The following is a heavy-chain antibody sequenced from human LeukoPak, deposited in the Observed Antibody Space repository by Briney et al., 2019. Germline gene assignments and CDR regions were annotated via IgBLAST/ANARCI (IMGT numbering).Heavy chain of an antibody. CDR2: IRGNGDST. V-gene: IGHV3-23*01. D-gene: IGHD4-17*01. CDR3: SNCAQEYGEYTRCDYGMDV. Sequence: GGSQSLPCGACRHPHSLYAVLWARQAPGKGLEWVSGIRGNGDSTYYADSVKGRFTISRDNSKNTLYLQMNSLRAEDTRVYYWSNCAQEYGEYTRCDYGMDVGGQGTTVTVSS. CDR1: RHPHSLYA. J-gene: IGHJ6*02.